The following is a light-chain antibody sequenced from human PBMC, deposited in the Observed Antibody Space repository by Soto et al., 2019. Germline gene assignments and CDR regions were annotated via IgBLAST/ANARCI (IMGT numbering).Light chain of an antibody. CDR2: GAS. CDR3: QEYDNWPPEGT. Sequence: TVLTQSPATLSVSPGERASLSCRASQSVSINLAWYQQKPGQAPRLLIYGASTRATGIPARFSGSGSGTEFTLTINSLQSEDFAVYYCQEYDNWPPEGTVGQGTKVDIK. J-gene: IGKJ1*01. CDR1: QSVSIN. V-gene: IGKV3-15*01.